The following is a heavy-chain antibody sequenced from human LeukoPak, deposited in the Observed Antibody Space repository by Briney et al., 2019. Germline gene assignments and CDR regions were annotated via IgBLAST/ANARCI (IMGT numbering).Heavy chain of an antibody. J-gene: IGHJ3*01. CDR3: ARVDGNWVSGLFDL. Sequence: ASAKVSCKASGYTFIGHYMHWVRQAPGQGLEWMGWSNPNSGGTNYAQKFQGRVTMTRDTSISTVYMEVRSLRSDDTALYYCARVDGNWVSGLFDLWGKGTMVTVFS. D-gene: IGHD1-1*01. CDR2: SNPNSGGT. V-gene: IGHV1-2*02. CDR1: GYTFIGHY.